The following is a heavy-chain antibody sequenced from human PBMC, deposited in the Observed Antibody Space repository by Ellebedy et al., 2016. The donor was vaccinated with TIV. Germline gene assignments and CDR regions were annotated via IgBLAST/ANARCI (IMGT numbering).Heavy chain of an antibody. Sequence: MPSETLSLTCAVHGESFTAYYWTWVRQSPEKGLEWLGEINHSGSGNYNPSLESRLTISVDKSSNQFSLKLSYVTAADTAVYYCAGTRGYGYVYWGLGTLVTVSS. J-gene: IGHJ4*02. CDR3: AGTRGYGYVY. D-gene: IGHD5-18*01. V-gene: IGHV4-34*01. CDR2: INHSGSG. CDR1: GESFTAYY.